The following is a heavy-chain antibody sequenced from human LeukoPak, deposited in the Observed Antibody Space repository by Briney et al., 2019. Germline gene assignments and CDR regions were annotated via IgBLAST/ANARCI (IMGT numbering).Heavy chain of an antibody. CDR2: ISAYNGNT. Sequence: ASVKVSCKASGYTFTSYGISWVRQAPGQGLEWMGWISAYNGNTNYAQKLQGRVTMTTDTSTSTAYMELSSLRSEDTAVYYCARDPLAAAGTPKFDYWGQGTLVTVSS. V-gene: IGHV1-18*01. CDR1: GYTFTSYG. D-gene: IGHD6-13*01. J-gene: IGHJ4*02. CDR3: ARDPLAAAGTPKFDY.